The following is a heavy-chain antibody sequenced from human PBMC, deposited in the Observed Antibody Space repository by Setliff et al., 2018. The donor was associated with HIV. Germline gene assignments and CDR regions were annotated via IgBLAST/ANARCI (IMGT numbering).Heavy chain of an antibody. CDR2: IYPGDSDT. CDR1: GYSFPTYW. J-gene: IGHJ6*03. CDR3: ATTRGYCSGGSCYSPPYMDV. Sequence: GESLKISCKGSGYSFPTYWIAWVRQMPGKGLEWMGVIYPGDSDTRYGPSFQGQVTISAGKSISTAYRQWSSLKASDTAMYYCATTRGYCSGGSCYSPPYMDVWGKGTTVTVSS. D-gene: IGHD2-15*01. V-gene: IGHV5-51*01.